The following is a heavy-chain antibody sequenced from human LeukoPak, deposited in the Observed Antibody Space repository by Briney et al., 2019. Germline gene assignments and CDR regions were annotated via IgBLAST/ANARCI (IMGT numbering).Heavy chain of an antibody. CDR1: GFTFSNSA. Sequence: AGGSLRLSCAASGFTFSNSAMSWVRQAPGKGLEWVSTLSGSGITTYYADSVKGRFTICRDNSKNTLYLQMNSLRAEDTAVYYCAKGIYSSGWSYFDYWGHGTLVTVSS. V-gene: IGHV3-23*01. J-gene: IGHJ4*01. CDR3: AKGIYSSGWSYFDY. CDR2: LSGSGITT. D-gene: IGHD6-19*01.